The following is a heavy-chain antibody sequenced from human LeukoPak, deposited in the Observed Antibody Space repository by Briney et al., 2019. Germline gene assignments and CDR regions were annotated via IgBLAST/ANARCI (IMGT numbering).Heavy chain of an antibody. D-gene: IGHD1-26*01. Sequence: SETLSLTRTVSGGSISSYYWSWIRQPPGKGLEWIGYIYYSGSTNYNPSLKSRVTISVDTSKNQFSLKLSSVTAADTAVYYCARDRAHSGSYSNWFDPWGQGTLVTVSS. CDR1: GGSISSYY. V-gene: IGHV4-59*01. CDR3: ARDRAHSGSYSNWFDP. J-gene: IGHJ5*02. CDR2: IYYSGST.